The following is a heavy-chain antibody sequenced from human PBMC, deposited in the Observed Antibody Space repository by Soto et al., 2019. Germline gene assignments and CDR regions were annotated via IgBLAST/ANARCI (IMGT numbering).Heavy chain of an antibody. CDR2: ISGRGGST. V-gene: IGHV3-23*01. CDR1: GFTFSSYA. J-gene: IGHJ4*02. CDR3: ATGGASSGWYLVGY. D-gene: IGHD6-19*01. Sequence: VQLLESGGGLVQPGGSLRLSCAASGFTFSSYAMSWVRQAPGKGLEWVSAISGRGGSTYYADSVKGRFTSSRDNSKNTLYLQMNSLRAEDTAVYYCATGGASSGWYLVGYWGQGTLVTVSS.